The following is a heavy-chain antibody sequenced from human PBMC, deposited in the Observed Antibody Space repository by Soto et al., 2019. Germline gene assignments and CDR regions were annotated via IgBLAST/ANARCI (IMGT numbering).Heavy chain of an antibody. D-gene: IGHD3-3*01. V-gene: IGHV3-33*01. CDR2: IWYDGSKK. CDR3: ARDASYYSLWSGYYPSRNGMDV. J-gene: IGHJ6*02. Sequence: QVPVVESGGGVVQPGRSLRLSCAASGFTCSSFGMHWVRQAPGKGLEWVSLIWYDGSKKSYGDSVKGRFTISRDNSRNTVYLQMNSLRADDTAVYYCARDASYYSLWSGYYPSRNGMDVWGQGTTVTVSS. CDR1: GFTCSSFG.